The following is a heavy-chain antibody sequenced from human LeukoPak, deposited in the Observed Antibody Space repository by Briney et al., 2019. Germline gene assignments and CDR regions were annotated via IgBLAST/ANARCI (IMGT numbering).Heavy chain of an antibody. CDR1: GYTLSELS. D-gene: IGHD3-3*01. V-gene: IGHV1-24*01. CDR3: SSSGVEEWQGLHF. Sequence: ASVKVSCKVSGYTLSELSMHWVRQSPGKGLEWMGGFDVAETDTIYAQKFQGRVTMTEDTSTDTAHMELNSLSSEDTAVYYCSSSGVEEWQGLHFWGQGTLVTVSS. CDR2: FDVAETDT. J-gene: IGHJ4*02.